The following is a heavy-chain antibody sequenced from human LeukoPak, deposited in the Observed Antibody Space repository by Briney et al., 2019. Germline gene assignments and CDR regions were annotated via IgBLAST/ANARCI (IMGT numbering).Heavy chain of an antibody. CDR2: INHSGSI. CDR1: GGSFSGYY. D-gene: IGHD2-2*02. Sequence: LETLSLTCAVYGGSFSGYYWSWIHQPPGKGLEWIGEINHSGSINYNPSLKSRVIISVDTSRNQFSLKLSSVTAADTAVYYCARVRYTGAFDIWGQGTMVTVSS. CDR3: ARVRYTGAFDI. J-gene: IGHJ3*02. V-gene: IGHV4-34*01.